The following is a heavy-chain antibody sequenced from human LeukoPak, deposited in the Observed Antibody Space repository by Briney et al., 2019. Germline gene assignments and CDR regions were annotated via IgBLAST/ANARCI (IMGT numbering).Heavy chain of an antibody. V-gene: IGHV3-33*01. Sequence: GGSLRLSCAASGLTFSSYGMDWVRQAPGKGLEWVAVIWYDGSNKYYADSVKGRFTISRDNSKNTLYLQMNSLRAEDTAVYYCARGKWELHYWGQGTLVTVSS. CDR1: GLTFSSYG. CDR2: IWYDGSNK. CDR3: ARGKWELHY. J-gene: IGHJ4*02. D-gene: IGHD1-26*01.